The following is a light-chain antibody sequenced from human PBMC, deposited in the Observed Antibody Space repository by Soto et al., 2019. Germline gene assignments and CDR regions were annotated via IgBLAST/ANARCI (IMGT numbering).Light chain of an antibody. CDR2: DAS. V-gene: IGKV3-15*01. CDR1: QSVSGSY. CDR3: QQYNDWPPIT. J-gene: IGKJ5*01. Sequence: EIMLTQAPGTLSLSPGDRATLSCRASQSVSGSYLAWYQQKPGQAPRLLIYDASTRATVIPARFSGSGSGTEFTLTISSLQSEDFAVYYCQQYNDWPPITFGQGTLLEIK.